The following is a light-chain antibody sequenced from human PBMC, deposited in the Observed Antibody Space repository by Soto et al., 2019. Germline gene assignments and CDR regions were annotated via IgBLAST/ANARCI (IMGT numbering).Light chain of an antibody. J-gene: IGKJ1*01. CDR1: QTISSW. CDR3: QQYQSDTWT. CDR2: DVS. Sequence: DIQMTQSPSTLSGSVGDSVTITCRASQTISSWLAWYQQKPGKAPKLLLYDVSTLERGVPSRFSGSGSATEFTLTISDLQPDDFATYYCQQYQSDTWTFGQGTKVDIK. V-gene: IGKV1-5*01.